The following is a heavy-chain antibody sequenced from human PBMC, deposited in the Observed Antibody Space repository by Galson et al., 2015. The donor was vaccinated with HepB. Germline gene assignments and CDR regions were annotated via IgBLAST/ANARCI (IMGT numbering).Heavy chain of an antibody. CDR1: GFTFSAYW. V-gene: IGHV3-7*01. Sequence: SLRLSCAASGFTFSAYWMIWVRQAPGKGLEWVANMSQDGSDKYYVDSVKGRFTISRDNAKTSLYLQMNSLRVEDTAVYYCARGAGRTSDFWGQGTQVTVSS. CDR3: ARGAGRTSDF. J-gene: IGHJ4*02. CDR2: MSQDGSDK. D-gene: IGHD1-26*01.